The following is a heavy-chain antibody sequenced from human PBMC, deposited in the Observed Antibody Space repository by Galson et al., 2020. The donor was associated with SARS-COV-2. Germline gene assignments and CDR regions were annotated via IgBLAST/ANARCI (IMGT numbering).Heavy chain of an antibody. D-gene: IGHD3-9*01. CDR1: GYTFANYD. CDR3: ARASKHYNFLTGYLNYYYYYRDV. V-gene: IGHV1-8*03. CDR2: MNPKSGNT. Sequence: ASVKVSCEASGYTFANYDVNWVRQATGQGLEWMGWMNPKSGNTGYAQRFQGRVTINTAYLELSSLRSEDTAVYYCARASKHYNFLTGYLNYYYYYRDVWGTGTTVTISS. J-gene: IGHJ6*03.